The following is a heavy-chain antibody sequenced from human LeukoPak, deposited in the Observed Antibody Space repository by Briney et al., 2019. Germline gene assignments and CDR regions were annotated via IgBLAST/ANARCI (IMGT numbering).Heavy chain of an antibody. D-gene: IGHD3-22*01. Sequence: EASVTVSCKTSGYTFTSYGVSWVRQAPGQGLEWMGWISGYNGNTNYAQKLQGRVTVTTDTSTSTAYMELRSLRSDDTAVYYCARDLKYYYDSSGPRVFDYWGQGTLVTVSS. V-gene: IGHV1-18*01. J-gene: IGHJ4*02. CDR2: ISGYNGNT. CDR3: ARDLKYYYDSSGPRVFDY. CDR1: GYTFTSYG.